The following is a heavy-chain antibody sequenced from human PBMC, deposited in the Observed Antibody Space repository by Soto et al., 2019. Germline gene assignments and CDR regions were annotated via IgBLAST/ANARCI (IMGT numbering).Heavy chain of an antibody. J-gene: IGHJ6*02. Sequence: GGSLRLSCAASGFTFSSYWMHWVRQAPGKGLVWVSRINSDGSSTSYADSVKGRFTISRDNAKNTLYLQMNSLRAEDTAVYYCAREPIHDYSRGGEPRSRDYGMDVWGQGTTVTVSS. CDR3: AREPIHDYSRGGEPRSRDYGMDV. V-gene: IGHV3-74*01. CDR2: INSDGSST. CDR1: GFTFSSYW. D-gene: IGHD4-4*01.